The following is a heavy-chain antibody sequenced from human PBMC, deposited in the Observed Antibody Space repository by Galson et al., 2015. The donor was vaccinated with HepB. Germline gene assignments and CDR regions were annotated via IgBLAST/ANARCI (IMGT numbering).Heavy chain of an antibody. J-gene: IGHJ4*02. CDR3: ARLRDIVVVPAERLFDY. CDR1: RFIFSDYY. CDR2: ISTSRTYT. V-gene: IGHV3-11*06. D-gene: IGHD2-2*01. Sequence: SLRLSCAASRFIFSDYYMSWIRQAPGKGLEWVSYISTSRTYTNYADSVKGRFTITRDNAKNPLYLQIKSRRAEDKAVYYCARLRDIVVVPAERLFDYWGQGPLVTVSS.